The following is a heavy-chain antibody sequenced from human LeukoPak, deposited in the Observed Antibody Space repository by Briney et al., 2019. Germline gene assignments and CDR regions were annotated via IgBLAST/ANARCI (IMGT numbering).Heavy chain of an antibody. CDR2: ISYSGST. V-gene: IGHV4-39*01. CDR3: ARLSYSTGWWAFDI. Sequence: TADTLSLTCTVSGGSIRTNNYYWGWIRQPPGKGLEWLGRISYSGSTYNNPSLKSRVTISVDTSKNQFSLNLRSVTAADTAVYYCARLSYSTGWWAFDIWGQGTMVTVS. J-gene: IGHJ3*02. CDR1: GGSIRTNNYY. D-gene: IGHD6-19*01.